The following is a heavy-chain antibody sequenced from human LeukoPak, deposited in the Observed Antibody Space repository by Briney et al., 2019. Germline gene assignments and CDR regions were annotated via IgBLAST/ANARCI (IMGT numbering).Heavy chain of an antibody. CDR3: ARIPHPDYADAQ. Sequence: GGSLRLSCAASGFTFSSYEMNWVRQAPGKGLEWISYISSSSSYIYYADSVKGRFTISRDNAKNSLYLQMNSLRAEDTAVYFCARIPHPDYADAQWGQGTLVIVSS. D-gene: IGHD4-17*01. CDR2: ISSSSSYI. J-gene: IGHJ4*02. CDR1: GFTFSSYE. V-gene: IGHV3-21*05.